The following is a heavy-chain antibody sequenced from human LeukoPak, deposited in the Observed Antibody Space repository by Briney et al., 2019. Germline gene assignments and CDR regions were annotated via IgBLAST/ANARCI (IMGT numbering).Heavy chain of an antibody. V-gene: IGHV3-21*01. Sequence: GGSLRLSCAASGFTFGTYSMNWVRQAPGKGLEGVSSISTSSTYIYYADSVKGRFTISRDNAKNSLYLQMNSLRAEDTAVYYCARHEPVITLSSYYYGMDVWGPGTTVTVSS. CDR3: ARHEPVITLSSYYYGMDV. CDR1: GFTFGTYS. D-gene: IGHD1-14*01. CDR2: ISTSSTYI. J-gene: IGHJ6*02.